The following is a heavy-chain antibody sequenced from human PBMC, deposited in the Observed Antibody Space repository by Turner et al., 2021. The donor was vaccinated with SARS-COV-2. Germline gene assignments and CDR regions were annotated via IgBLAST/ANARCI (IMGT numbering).Heavy chain of an antibody. D-gene: IGHD3-10*01. J-gene: IGHJ3*02. CDR1: GFTCSSYS. CDR3: ARDRGPFAEAAFDI. CDR2: ISSSSTYI. V-gene: IGHV3-21*01. Sequence: EVQLVESGGGLVQSGGSLRLSCAASGFTCSSYSMNWVRQAPGKGLEWVSSISSSSTYINYADSVKGRFTISRDNAKNSLYLQVNSLRAEDTAVYYCARDRGPFAEAAFDIWGQGTMVTISS.